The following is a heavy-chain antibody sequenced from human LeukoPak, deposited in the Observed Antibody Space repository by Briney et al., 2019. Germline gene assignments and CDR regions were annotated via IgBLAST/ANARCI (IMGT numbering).Heavy chain of an antibody. CDR2: IYTSGST. J-gene: IGHJ5*02. Sequence: PSQTLSLTCTVSGASISSDSYSWNWIRQPAGKGLEYIGRIYTSGSTNYNPSLKSRVTISEDTSKNQFSLKLSSVTAADTAVYYCARTYNWFDPWGQGTLVTVSS. CDR1: GASISSDSYS. V-gene: IGHV4-61*02. CDR3: ARTYNWFDP.